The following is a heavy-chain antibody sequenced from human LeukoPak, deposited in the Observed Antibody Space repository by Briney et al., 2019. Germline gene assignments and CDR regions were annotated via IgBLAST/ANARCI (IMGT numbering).Heavy chain of an antibody. CDR1: GFTASSNY. V-gene: IGHV3-66*01. CDR3: ASYGSGSYYNPRPPGY. J-gene: IGHJ4*02. CDR2: ICSGGST. D-gene: IGHD3-10*01. Sequence: GGSLRLSCAASGFTASSNYMSWVRQAPGRGLEWVSVICSGGSTYYADSVKGRFTISRDNSKNTLYLQMNSLRAEDTAVYYCASYGSGSYYNPRPPGYWGQGTLVTVSS.